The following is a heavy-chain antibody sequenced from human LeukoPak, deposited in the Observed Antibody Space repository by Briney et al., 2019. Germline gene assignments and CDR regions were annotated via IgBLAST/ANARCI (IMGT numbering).Heavy chain of an antibody. CDR3: ARDLPWIQLAY. J-gene: IGHJ4*02. CDR1: GFTVSSNY. Sequence: GGSLRLSRAASGFTVSSNYMSWVRQAPGKGLEWVSSIYSGGSTYNADSVKGRLTISRDNSKNTLYLQINSMRAGDTAVYYCARDLPWIQLAYWGQGTPVTVSS. CDR2: IYSGGST. D-gene: IGHD5-18*01. V-gene: IGHV3-53*01.